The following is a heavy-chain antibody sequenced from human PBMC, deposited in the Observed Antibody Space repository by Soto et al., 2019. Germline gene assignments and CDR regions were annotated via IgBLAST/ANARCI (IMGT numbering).Heavy chain of an antibody. J-gene: IGHJ4*02. CDR1: GFTFNNYA. CDR2: IRGSGSNT. D-gene: IGHD5-18*01. Sequence: EVQLLESGGGLVQPGGSLRLSCAASGFTFNNYAMSWVRQAPGKGLEWVSAIRGSGSNTYYADSVKGRFTISRDNSKNTLYLQMNSLRAEDTAEYYCAKEHEYSYGLGYWGQGTLVTVSS. V-gene: IGHV3-23*01. CDR3: AKEHEYSYGLGY.